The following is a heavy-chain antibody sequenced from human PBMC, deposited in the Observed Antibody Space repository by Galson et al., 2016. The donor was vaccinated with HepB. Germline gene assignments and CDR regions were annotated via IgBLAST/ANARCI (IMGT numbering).Heavy chain of an antibody. D-gene: IGHD3-10*01. CDR1: GYTFTSYA. CDR3: ARDRGSRYFDL. V-gene: IGHV7-4-1*02. CDR2: INTNTGNP. J-gene: IGHJ2*01. Sequence: SVKVSCKASGYTFTSYAMNWLRQAPGQGLEWMGWINTNTGNPTYAQGFTGRFVFSLDTSVSTAYLQINSLKAEDTAVYHCARDRGSRYFDLWGRGTLVTVTS.